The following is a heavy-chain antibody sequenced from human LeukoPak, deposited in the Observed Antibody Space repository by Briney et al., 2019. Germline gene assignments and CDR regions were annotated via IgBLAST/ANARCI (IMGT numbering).Heavy chain of an antibody. J-gene: IGHJ6*02. CDR1: GFTVSSNY. CDR3: ARDREYCSAATCYPNGMDV. D-gene: IGHD2-15*01. V-gene: IGHV3-66*01. Sequence: PGGSLRLSCAASGFTVSSNYMSWVRQARGKGLEWVSVIYSDVRTYYADSVKGRFTISRDNSKNTLNLQMNSLRAEDTAVYYCARDREYCSAATCYPNGMDVWGQGTTVTVSS. CDR2: IYSDVRT.